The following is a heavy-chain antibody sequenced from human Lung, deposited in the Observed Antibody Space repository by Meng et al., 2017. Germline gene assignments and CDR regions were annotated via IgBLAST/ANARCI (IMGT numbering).Heavy chain of an antibody. CDR3: ASGTKRRSYCDY. CDR2: FVNYVDT. CDR1: AYIFGSYG. D-gene: IGHD5-24*01. V-gene: IGHV1-18*01. J-gene: IGHJ4*02. Sequence: QCHLPESGLGVKKPCASVRVFCNAVAYIFGSYGSCWVRQAPGKGLEWMGWFVNYVDTYHEPKFQGRVTMTIDTYTNQVFMKLRSLTSDDTALYYCASGTKRRSYCDYWGQGTLVTVSS.